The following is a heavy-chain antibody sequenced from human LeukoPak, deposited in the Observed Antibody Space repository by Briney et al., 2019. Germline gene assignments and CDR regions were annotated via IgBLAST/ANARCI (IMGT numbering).Heavy chain of an antibody. CDR3: AKDRYCSSTRCYGDFDY. CDR1: GFTFSSYA. V-gene: IGHV3-23*01. D-gene: IGHD2-2*01. CDR2: ISGGGDSA. Sequence: GGSLRLSCEASGFTFSSYAMSWVRQAPGKGLEWVSVISGGGDSAFYADSVKGQFTISRDNSKNTLYLQMNSLRAEDTAVYYCAKDRYCSSTRCYGDFDYWGQGTLVTVSS. J-gene: IGHJ4*02.